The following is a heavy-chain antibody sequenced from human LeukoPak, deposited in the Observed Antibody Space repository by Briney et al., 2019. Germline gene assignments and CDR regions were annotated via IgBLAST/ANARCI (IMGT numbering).Heavy chain of an antibody. V-gene: IGHV4-59*01. Sequence: SETLSLTCTVSGGSISSYYWSWIRQPPGKGLEWIGYIYYSGSTNYNPSLKSRVTISVDTSKNQFSLKLSSVTAADTAVYYCARTTRDGYNRFDYWGQGTLVTVPS. J-gene: IGHJ4*02. CDR2: IYYSGST. CDR3: ARTTRDGYNRFDY. D-gene: IGHD5-24*01. CDR1: GGSISSYY.